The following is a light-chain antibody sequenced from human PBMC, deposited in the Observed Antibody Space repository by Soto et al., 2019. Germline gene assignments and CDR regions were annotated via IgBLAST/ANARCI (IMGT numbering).Light chain of an antibody. V-gene: IGLV2-14*01. Sequence: ALTQPASVSGSPGQSITISCTGTSSDVGGYNYVSWYQQHPGKAPKLMIYEVSNRPSGVSNRFSGSKSGNTASLTISGLQAEDEADYYCSSYTSSSTSSVFGTGTKVTV. CDR1: SSDVGGYNY. CDR3: SSYTSSSTSSV. J-gene: IGLJ1*01. CDR2: EVS.